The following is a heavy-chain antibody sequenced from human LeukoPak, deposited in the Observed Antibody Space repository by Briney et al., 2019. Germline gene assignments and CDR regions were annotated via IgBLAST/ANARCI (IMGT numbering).Heavy chain of an antibody. CDR3: ARGTGVDGYKHFDY. V-gene: IGHV4-31*03. CDR2: IYSTGST. CDR1: GGSISSSSYY. J-gene: IGHJ4*02. Sequence: PSETLSLTCTVSGGSISSSSYYWSWIRQHPGKGLEWIGYIYSTGSTYYNPSLKSRVTVSVDTSKNQFSLKLSSVTAADTAVYYCARGTGVDGYKHFDYWGQGTLVTVSS. D-gene: IGHD5-24*01.